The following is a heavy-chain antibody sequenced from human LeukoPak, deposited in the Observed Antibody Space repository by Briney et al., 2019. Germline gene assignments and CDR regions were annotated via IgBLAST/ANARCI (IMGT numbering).Heavy chain of an antibody. Sequence: GASVKVSCKASGYSFASYGIIWVRQAPGQGLEWMGWINTNTGNPTYAQGFTGRFVFSLDTSVSTAYLQISSLKAEDTAVYYCARESGLRYRTPSFDSWGQGTLVTVSS. CDR1: GYSFASYG. CDR3: ARESGLRYRTPSFDS. V-gene: IGHV7-4-1*02. D-gene: IGHD3-9*01. CDR2: INTNTGNP. J-gene: IGHJ5*01.